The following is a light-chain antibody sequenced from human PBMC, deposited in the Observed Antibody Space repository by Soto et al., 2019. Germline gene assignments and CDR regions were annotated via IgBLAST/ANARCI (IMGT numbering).Light chain of an antibody. CDR3: QNWGTGIVV. CDR2: LNSDGSH. J-gene: IGLJ2*01. V-gene: IGLV4-69*01. CDR1: SGHSSYA. Sequence: VLTQSPSASASLGASVKLTCTLSSGHSSYAIAWHQQQPEKGPRYLMKLNSDGSHSKGDGIPDRFSGSSSGAERYLTISSLQSADEADYYCQNWGTGIVVFGGGTKLTVL.